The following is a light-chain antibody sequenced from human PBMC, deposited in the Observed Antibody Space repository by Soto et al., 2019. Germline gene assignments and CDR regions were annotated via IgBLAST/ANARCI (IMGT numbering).Light chain of an antibody. V-gene: IGKV3-20*01. CDR1: QSVTNSK. Sequence: EIVLTQSPGTLSLSPGERATLSCRASQSVTNSKIAWYQQKPGQAPRLLMYGVSSRVSGTPERFSGSGSGTHFTLTISRLEPEAFAVYYCQHYGSSPPFTFGPGTTVDIK. CDR2: GVS. CDR3: QHYGSSPPFT. J-gene: IGKJ3*01.